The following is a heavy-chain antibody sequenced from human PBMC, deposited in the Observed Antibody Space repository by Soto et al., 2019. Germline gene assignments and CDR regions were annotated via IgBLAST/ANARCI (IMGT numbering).Heavy chain of an antibody. CDR2: ISSSRSNT. D-gene: IGHD1-1*01. Sequence: GGSLRLSCAASGFTFSSYAMHWVRQAPGKGLEWVSAISSSRSNTYYADSVKGRFTISRDNAKNSLYLQMNSLRAEDTAVYYCARGTDPDVWGKGTTVTVSS. J-gene: IGHJ6*04. CDR3: ARGTDPDV. CDR1: GFTFSSYA. V-gene: IGHV3-21*01.